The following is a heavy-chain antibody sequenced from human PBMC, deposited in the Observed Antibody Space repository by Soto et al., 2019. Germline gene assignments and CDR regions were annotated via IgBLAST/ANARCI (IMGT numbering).Heavy chain of an antibody. D-gene: IGHD6-19*01. CDR1: GYTFTGYY. V-gene: IGHV1-2*04. Sequence: ASVKVSCKAAGYTFTGYYMHWVRQAPGQGLEWMGWINPNSGGTNYAQKFQGWVTMTRDTSISTAYMELSRLRSDDTAVYYCARDPSSGWGGPIEGMDVWGQGTTLTVSS. J-gene: IGHJ6*02. CDR2: INPNSGGT. CDR3: ARDPSSGWGGPIEGMDV.